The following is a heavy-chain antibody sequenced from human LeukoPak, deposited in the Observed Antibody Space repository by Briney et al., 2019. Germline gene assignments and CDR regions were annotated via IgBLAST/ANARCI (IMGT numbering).Heavy chain of an antibody. Sequence: SETLSLTCAVYGGSFSGYYWSWIRQPPGKGLEWIWEINHSGSTNYNPSLKSRVTISVDTSKNQFSLNLRSVHAADTAVYYCARGFDGTFESSGYYVDYWGQGTLVTVSS. CDR3: ARGFDGTFESSGYYVDY. D-gene: IGHD3-22*01. CDR2: INHSGST. V-gene: IGHV4-34*01. CDR1: GGSFSGYY. J-gene: IGHJ4*02.